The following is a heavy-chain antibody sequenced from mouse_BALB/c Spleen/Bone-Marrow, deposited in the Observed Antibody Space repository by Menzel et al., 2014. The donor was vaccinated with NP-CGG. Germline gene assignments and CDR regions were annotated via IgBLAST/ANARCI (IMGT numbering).Heavy chain of an antibody. CDR2: IHYSGYT. CDR1: GYSITSDYG. D-gene: IGHD1-1*01. J-gene: IGHJ2*01. CDR3: TRETAVVADFDY. Sequence: DVQLVESGPDLVKPSQPLSLTCTVTGYSITSDYGWHWIRQFPGNKLEWMGYIHYSGYTDYNPSLKSRISITRDTSKNQFFLQLNSVTTEDTATYYCTRETAVVADFDYWGQGTTLTVSS. V-gene: IGHV3-1*02.